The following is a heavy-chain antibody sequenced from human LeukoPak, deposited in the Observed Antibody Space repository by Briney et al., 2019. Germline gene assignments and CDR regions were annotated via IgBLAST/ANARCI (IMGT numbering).Heavy chain of an antibody. V-gene: IGHV4-39*07. CDR2: IYYSGST. J-gene: IGHJ4*02. CDR3: ARNPSYSSSWFTPWYFDY. D-gene: IGHD6-13*01. Sequence: PSETLSLTCTVSGGSISSSSYYWGWIRQPPGKGLEWIRSIYYSGSTYYNPSLKSRVTISVDTSKNQFSLKLSSVTAADTAVYYCARNPSYSSSWFTPWYFDYWGQGTLVTVSS. CDR1: GGSISSSSYY.